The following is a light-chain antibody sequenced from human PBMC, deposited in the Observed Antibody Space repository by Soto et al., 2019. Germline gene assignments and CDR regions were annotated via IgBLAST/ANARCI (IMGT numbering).Light chain of an antibody. Sequence: QSALTQPASVSGSPGQSITISCTGTSSDIGDYDYVSWYQQHPGKAPKLLISEVSNRPSGVSNRFSGSKSGNTASLTISGLQAEDEADYYCTSYTIYSTWVFGGGTKLTVL. CDR3: TSYTIYSTWV. J-gene: IGLJ3*02. CDR2: EVS. V-gene: IGLV2-14*01. CDR1: SSDIGDYDY.